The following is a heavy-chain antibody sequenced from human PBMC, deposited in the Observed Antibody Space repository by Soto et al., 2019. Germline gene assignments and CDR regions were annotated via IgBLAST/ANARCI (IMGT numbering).Heavy chain of an antibody. J-gene: IGHJ4*02. CDR3: ARSTVTVKYYYFDY. CDR2: IRNKANSYTT. D-gene: IGHD4-17*01. V-gene: IGHV3-72*01. CDR1: GFPFSDHY. Sequence: PGGSLRLSCAASGFPFSDHYMALVRQSPGKGLEWVGRIRNKANSYTTEYAASVKGRFSISIDDSKNSLYLQMKSLKTEDKAVYYCARSTVTVKYYYFDYWGQGTLVTVSS.